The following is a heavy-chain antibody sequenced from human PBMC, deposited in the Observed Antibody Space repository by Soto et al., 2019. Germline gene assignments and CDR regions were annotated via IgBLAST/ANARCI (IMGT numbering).Heavy chain of an antibody. Sequence: EVQLVESGGGLVQPGGSLRLSCAASGFRFSDYVMSWVRQAPGKGLEWVTAISDSATYTYYADSVKGRFTISRDNSKNTLYLQMSSRRVEDTAVYYCANAPFASVAVWGQWTTVPVSS. CDR1: GFRFSDYV. D-gene: IGHD3-3*01. V-gene: IGHV3-23*04. J-gene: IGHJ6*02. CDR2: ISDSATYT. CDR3: ANAPFASVAV.